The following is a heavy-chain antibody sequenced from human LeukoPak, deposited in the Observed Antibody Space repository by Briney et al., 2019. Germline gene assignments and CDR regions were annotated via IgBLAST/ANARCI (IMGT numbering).Heavy chain of an antibody. J-gene: IGHJ4*02. CDR2: IYHSGST. V-gene: IGHV4-38-2*02. Sequence: PSETLSLTCTVSGYSISSGYYWGWIRQPPGKGLEWIGSIYHSGSTYYNPSLKSRVTISVDTSKNQFSLKLSSVTAADTAVYYCARVSVTYYFDYWGQGTLVTVSS. D-gene: IGHD4-11*01. CDR3: ARVSVTYYFDY. CDR1: GYSISSGYY.